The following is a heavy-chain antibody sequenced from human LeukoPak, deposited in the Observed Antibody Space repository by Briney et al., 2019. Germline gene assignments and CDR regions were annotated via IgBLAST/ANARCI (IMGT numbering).Heavy chain of an antibody. CDR2: MKPESGKT. J-gene: IGHJ4*01. Sequence: ASVKVSCKASGYTFTTYYLHWVRQAPGQGLEWMGWMKPESGKTGIAQRFQGRVTLTRDTSTSTAYMEVTRLTSDDTAIYYCARDKNPTVFDYWGQGTLVTVSS. V-gene: IGHV1-2*02. CDR3: ARDKNPTVFDY. CDR1: GYTFTTYY.